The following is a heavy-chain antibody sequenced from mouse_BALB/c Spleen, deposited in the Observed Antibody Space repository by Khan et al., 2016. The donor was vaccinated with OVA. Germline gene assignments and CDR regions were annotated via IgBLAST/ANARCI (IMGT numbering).Heavy chain of an antibody. Sequence: VQLQQSGPELVKPGASVKISCRASGYIFTDYILDWVKQSHGKSLEWIGYIFPNNGDSDYNQKFKTRATLNVDISSSTAYMELRSLTSEDSAIYYCVRSGYGSLAYWGQGTLVTVSA. J-gene: IGHJ3*01. D-gene: IGHD1-2*01. CDR3: VRSGYGSLAY. CDR2: IFPNNGDS. CDR1: GYIFTDYI. V-gene: IGHV1S29*02.